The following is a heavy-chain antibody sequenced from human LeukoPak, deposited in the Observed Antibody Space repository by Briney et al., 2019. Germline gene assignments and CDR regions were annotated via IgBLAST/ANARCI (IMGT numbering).Heavy chain of an antibody. Sequence: PGGSLRLSCAASGFTFSSYSMNWVRQAPGKGLEWVSYISSSSSTIYYADSVKGRFTISRDNAKNSLYLQMNSLRAEDTAVYYCARDYRYCSSTSCYNFDYWGQGTLVTVSS. J-gene: IGHJ4*02. D-gene: IGHD2-2*01. CDR1: GFTFSSYS. CDR2: ISSSSSTI. CDR3: ARDYRYCSSTSCYNFDY. V-gene: IGHV3-48*01.